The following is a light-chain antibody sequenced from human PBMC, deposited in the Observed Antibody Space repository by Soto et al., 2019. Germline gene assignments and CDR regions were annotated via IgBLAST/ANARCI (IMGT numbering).Light chain of an antibody. CDR1: QSVSSNY. Sequence: EIVLTQSPGTLSLSPGERATLSCRASQSVSSNYLAWHQQKPGQAPRLLIYGASSRATGIPDGFSGSGSGTDFTLTISTLEPEDCAVYYCQQYGNSPRTFGQGTKLEIK. CDR2: GAS. CDR3: QQYGNSPRT. V-gene: IGKV3-20*01. J-gene: IGKJ2*01.